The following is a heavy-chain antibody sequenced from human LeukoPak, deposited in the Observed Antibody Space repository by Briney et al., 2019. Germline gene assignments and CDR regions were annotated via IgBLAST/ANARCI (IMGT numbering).Heavy chain of an antibody. CDR1: GFTFTSSA. J-gene: IGHJ4*02. D-gene: IGHD2-15*01. Sequence: SVKVSCKASGFTFTSSAMQWVRQARGQRLKWIGWIVVGSGNTNYAQKFQERVTITRDMSTSTAYMELSSLRSEDTAVYYCAAVIGSGGDPGLFDYWGQGTLVTVSS. CDR3: AAVIGSGGDPGLFDY. V-gene: IGHV1-58*02. CDR2: IVVGSGNT.